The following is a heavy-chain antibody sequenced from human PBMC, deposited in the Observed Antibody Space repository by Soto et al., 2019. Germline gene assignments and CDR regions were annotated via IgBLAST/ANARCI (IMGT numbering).Heavy chain of an antibody. D-gene: IGHD2-15*01. CDR2: ISYDGSHK. V-gene: IGHV3-30-3*01. J-gene: IGHJ6*02. CDR1: GFTFSNFA. CDR3: ARDYSYQRAMDV. Sequence: LRLSCAASGFTFSNFAMYWVRQAPGKGLEWVTVISYDGSHKYYADSVKGRFTISRDNSKNTLYLQMNNLRAEDSAVYFCARDYSYQRAMDVWGQGTTVTVSS.